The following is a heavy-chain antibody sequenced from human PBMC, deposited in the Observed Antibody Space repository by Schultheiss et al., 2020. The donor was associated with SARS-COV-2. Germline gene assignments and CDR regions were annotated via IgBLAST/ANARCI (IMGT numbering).Heavy chain of an antibody. D-gene: IGHD3-3*01. J-gene: IGHJ4*02. CDR3: ARFRHDFWREYYFDY. Sequence: GESLKISCAASGFTFSSYGMHWVRQAPGKGLEWVSAISGSGGSTYYADSVKDRFTISRDNSENTLYLQMNSLRVEDTAVYYCARFRHDFWREYYFDYWGQGTLVTVSS. CDR2: ISGSGGST. V-gene: IGHV3-23*01. CDR1: GFTFSSYG.